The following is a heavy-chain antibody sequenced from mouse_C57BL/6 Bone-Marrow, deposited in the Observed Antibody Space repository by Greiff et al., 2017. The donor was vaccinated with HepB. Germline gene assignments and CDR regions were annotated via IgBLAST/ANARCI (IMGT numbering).Heavy chain of an antibody. CDR2: ISNLAYSI. J-gene: IGHJ1*03. D-gene: IGHD2-3*01. V-gene: IGHV5-15*04. CDR3: ARRGDDGYYWYFDV. Sequence: DVMLVESGGGLVQPGGSLKLSCAASGFTFSDYGMAWVRQAPRKGPEWVAFISNLAYSIYYADTVTGRFTISRENAKNTLYLEMSSLRSEDTAMYYCARRGDDGYYWYFDVWGTGTTVTVSS. CDR1: GFTFSDYG.